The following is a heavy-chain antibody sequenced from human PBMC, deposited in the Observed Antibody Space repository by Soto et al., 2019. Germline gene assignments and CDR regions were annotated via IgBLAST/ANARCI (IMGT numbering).Heavy chain of an antibody. CDR3: ARREMATTSPGLDY. J-gene: IGHJ4*02. CDR1: GYTFTSYY. D-gene: IGHD5-12*01. CDR2: INPSGGGT. Sequence: GPSVKVSCKASGYTFTSYYMHWVRQAPGQGLEWMGIINPSGGGTSYAQKFQGRGTMTRDTSTSTVYMELSSLRSEDTAVYYCARREMATTSPGLDYWGQGTLVTVSS. V-gene: IGHV1-46*01.